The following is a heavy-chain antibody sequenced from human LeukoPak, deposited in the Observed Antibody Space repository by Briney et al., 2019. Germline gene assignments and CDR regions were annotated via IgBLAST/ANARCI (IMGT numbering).Heavy chain of an antibody. CDR3: ARASMVRGIIPGRRDY. CDR1: CGFFSCYY. V-gene: IGHV4-34*01. CDR2: INHNGST. J-gene: IGHJ4*02. D-gene: IGHD3-10*01. Sequence: KASQTLFPNCAFYCGFFSCYYWRVIRMPPRNGVWLVGEINHNGSTNYNPSLKSRVTISVDTSKNQFSLKLSSVTAADTAVYYCARASMVRGIIPGRRDYWGQGTLVTVSS.